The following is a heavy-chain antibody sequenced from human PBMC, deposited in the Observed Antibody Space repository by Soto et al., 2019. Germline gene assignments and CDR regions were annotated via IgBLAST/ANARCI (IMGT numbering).Heavy chain of an antibody. CDR2: INPNSGGT. D-gene: IGHD1-26*01. CDR1: GYTFTGYY. CDR3: ARAPGYSGSYQH. J-gene: IGHJ1*01. V-gene: IGHV1-2*02. Sequence: ASVKVSCKASGYTFTGYYMHWVRQAPGQGLEWMGWINPNSGGTNYAQKFQGRVTMTRDTSISTAYMELSRLGSDDTAGYYCARAPGYSGSYQHWGQGTLVTVSS.